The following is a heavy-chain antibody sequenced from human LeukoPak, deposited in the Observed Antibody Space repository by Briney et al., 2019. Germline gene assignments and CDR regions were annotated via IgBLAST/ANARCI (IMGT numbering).Heavy chain of an antibody. CDR2: ISYDGSNK. J-gene: IGHJ4*02. Sequence: GGSLRLSCAASGFTFSSYALHWVRQAPGKGLEWVAVISYDGSNKYYADSVKGRFTISRDNSKNTPFLQMNSLRAEDTAVYYCARMDSLDYWGQGTLVTVSS. CDR3: ARMDSLDY. V-gene: IGHV3-30-3*01. CDR1: GFTFSSYA. D-gene: IGHD2-2*03.